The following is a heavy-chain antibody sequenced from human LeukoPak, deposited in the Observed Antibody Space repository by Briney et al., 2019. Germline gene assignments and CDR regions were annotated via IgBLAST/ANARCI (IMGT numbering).Heavy chain of an antibody. CDR2: INHSGST. CDR1: GGSFSGYY. D-gene: IGHD4-11*01. J-gene: IGHJ4*02. Sequence: SETLSLTCAVYGGSFSGYYWSWIRQPPGKGLEWIGEINHSGSTNYNPSLKSRVTISVDTSKNQFSLKLSSVTAADTAVYYCARRCTVTTYFDYWGQGTLVTVSS. V-gene: IGHV4-34*01. CDR3: ARRCTVTTYFDY.